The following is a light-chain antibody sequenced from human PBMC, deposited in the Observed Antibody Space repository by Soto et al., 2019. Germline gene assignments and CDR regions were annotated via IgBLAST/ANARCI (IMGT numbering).Light chain of an antibody. CDR3: QQRSNWPPWT. CDR2: DAS. CDR1: QSVSSY. J-gene: IGKJ1*01. Sequence: EIVLTQSPATLSLSPGERATLSCRASQSVSSYLAWYQQKPGQAPRLLIYDASNRATGIPARLSGSGSGTDFPLTISRLEPEDFAVYYCQQRSNWPPWTFGQGTKVEIK. V-gene: IGKV3-11*01.